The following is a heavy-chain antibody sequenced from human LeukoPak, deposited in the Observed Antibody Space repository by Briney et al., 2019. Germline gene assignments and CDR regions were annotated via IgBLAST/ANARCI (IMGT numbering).Heavy chain of an antibody. Sequence: GGSLRLSCAASGFTFSTYAMSWVRQAPGKGLEWVSGISGSGGSTYYADSVKGRFTISRDNSKNTLYLQMNSLRVEDTAVYYCAKDRGRTWVQVANWGQGTLVTVSS. V-gene: IGHV3-23*01. CDR3: AKDRGRTWVQVAN. D-gene: IGHD2-15*01. J-gene: IGHJ4*02. CDR2: ISGSGGST. CDR1: GFTFSTYA.